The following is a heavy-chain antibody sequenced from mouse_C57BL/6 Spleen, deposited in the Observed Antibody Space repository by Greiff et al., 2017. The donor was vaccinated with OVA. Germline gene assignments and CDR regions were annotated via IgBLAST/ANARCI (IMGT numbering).Heavy chain of an antibody. CDR3: AIGGGYDKAPIAY. D-gene: IGHD2-10*02. V-gene: IGHV1-19*01. CDR2: INPYNGGT. Sequence: VQLQQSGPVLVKPGASVKMSCKASGYTFTDYYMNWVKQSHGKSLEWIGVINPYNGGTSYNQKFKGKATLTVDKSSSTAYMELNSLTSEDSAFYNCAIGGGYDKAPIAYWGQGTLVTVSA. CDR1: GYTFTDYY. J-gene: IGHJ3*01.